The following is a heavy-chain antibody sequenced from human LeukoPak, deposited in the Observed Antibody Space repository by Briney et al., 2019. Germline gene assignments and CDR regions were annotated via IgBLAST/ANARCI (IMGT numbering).Heavy chain of an antibody. V-gene: IGHV3-21*01. J-gene: IGHJ4*02. CDR1: GFTFSSYS. CDR3: ARGYGDYPLYFDY. CDR2: ISSSSSYI. Sequence: GGSLRLSCAASGFTFSSYSMNWVRQAPGKGLEWVSSISSSSSYIYYADSVKGRFTISRDNAKNSLYLQMNSLRAEGTAVYYCARGYGDYPLYFDYWGQGTLVTVSS. D-gene: IGHD4-17*01.